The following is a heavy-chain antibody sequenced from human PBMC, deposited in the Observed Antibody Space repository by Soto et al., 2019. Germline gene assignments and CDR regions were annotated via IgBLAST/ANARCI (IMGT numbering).Heavy chain of an antibody. J-gene: IGHJ4*02. CDR3: ARKAYSSSSRIDY. CDR1: GGSMSSYY. D-gene: IGHD6-6*01. V-gene: IGHV4-59*12. CDR2: IYYSGST. Sequence: QVQLQESGPGLVKPSETLSLTCSVSGGSMSSYYWSWIRQPPGKGLEWIGNIYYSGSTNYNPSLTSRVTMSVDTSKNQFSLKLNSVTAADTAVYYCARKAYSSSSRIDYWGQGTLVTVSS.